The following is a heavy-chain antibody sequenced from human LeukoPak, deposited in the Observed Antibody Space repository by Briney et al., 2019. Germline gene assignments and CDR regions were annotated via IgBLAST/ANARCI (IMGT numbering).Heavy chain of an antibody. Sequence: ASVKVSCKASGYTFNGYYMHWVRQAPGQGLEWMGWINANSGDTKFAKKFQGRVTMTRDTSITTAYMELTRLRSDDTAVYYCARDPPKSGTCEFDYWGQGTLVAVSS. J-gene: IGHJ4*02. CDR1: GYTFNGYY. D-gene: IGHD1-26*01. CDR3: ARDPPKSGTCEFDY. CDR2: INANSGDT. V-gene: IGHV1-2*02.